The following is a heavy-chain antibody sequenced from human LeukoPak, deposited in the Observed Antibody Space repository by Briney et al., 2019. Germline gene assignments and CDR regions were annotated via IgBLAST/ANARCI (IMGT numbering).Heavy chain of an antibody. D-gene: IGHD3-3*01. CDR2: IYHSGST. CDR3: AGAVERASLHDS. V-gene: IGHV4-38-2*02. CDR1: GYSLSSAYY. Sequence: SETLSLTCTVSGYSLSSAYYWGWIRQSPGKGLEWIGSIYHSGSTYNNPSLKSRVTMSVDKSKNQFSLKLNSVTAADTAVYYCAGAVERASLHDSWGQGILVTVSS. J-gene: IGHJ4*02.